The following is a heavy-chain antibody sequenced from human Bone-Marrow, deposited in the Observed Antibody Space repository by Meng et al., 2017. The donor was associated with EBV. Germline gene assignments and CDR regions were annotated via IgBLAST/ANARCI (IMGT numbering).Heavy chain of an antibody. D-gene: IGHD2-21*01. Sequence: HLQESGPGLVKPSGPLSLTCTVSGGSVSGGSYYWSWIRQPPGKGLEWIGYIYYSGSTNYNPSLKSRVTISVDTSKNQFSLKLSSVTAADTAVYYCARGSIVGVNWFDPWGQGTLVTVSS. CDR1: GGSVSGGSYY. CDR2: IYYSGST. V-gene: IGHV4-61*01. CDR3: ARGSIVGVNWFDP. J-gene: IGHJ5*02.